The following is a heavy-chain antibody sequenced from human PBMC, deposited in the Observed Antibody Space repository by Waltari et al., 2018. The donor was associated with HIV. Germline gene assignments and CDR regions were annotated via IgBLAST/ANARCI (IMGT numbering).Heavy chain of an antibody. Sequence: EVQLVESGGGLVQPGGSLRLSCAVSGFNFNDYAMHWVRQAPGKGLEWVSGITWNSGNIQYADSVKGRFLISRDNAKNSLYLQMHSLTFEDTAFYYCAPTPARYDSGWYSEVDYWGQGTLVTVSS. CDR1: GFNFNDYA. D-gene: IGHD6-19*01. CDR2: ITWNSGNI. J-gene: IGHJ4*02. V-gene: IGHV3-9*01. CDR3: APTPARYDSGWYSEVDY.